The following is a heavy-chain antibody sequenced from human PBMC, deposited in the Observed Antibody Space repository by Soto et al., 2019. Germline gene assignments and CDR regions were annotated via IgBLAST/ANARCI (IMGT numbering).Heavy chain of an antibody. J-gene: IGHJ6*02. CDR1: GGTFSSYA. CDR2: IIPISDTT. D-gene: IGHD2-2*01. CDR3: ARSQGSSTSLEIYYYYYYGMDV. V-gene: IGHV1-69*01. Sequence: QVQLVQSGAEVKKPGSSVKVSCKASGGTFSSYAISWVRQAPGQGLEWTGGIIPISDTTNYAQKFQGRVTITADESTSTAYMELRSLRSEDTAVYYCARSQGSSTSLEIYYYYYYGMDVWGQGTTVTVSS.